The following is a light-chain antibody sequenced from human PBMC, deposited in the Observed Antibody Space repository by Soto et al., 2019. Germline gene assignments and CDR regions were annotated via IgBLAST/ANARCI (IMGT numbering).Light chain of an antibody. CDR3: QQYDGSPRT. Sequence: DIVLTQSPGTLSLSPGERATLSCRASQSVSSSYLAWYQQKPGQAPRLLIFGASTRATGIPDRFTGSGSGTDFTLTISRLEPEDFALYYCQQYDGSPRTFGQGTRLEI. CDR1: QSVSSSY. V-gene: IGKV3-20*01. J-gene: IGKJ1*01. CDR2: GAS.